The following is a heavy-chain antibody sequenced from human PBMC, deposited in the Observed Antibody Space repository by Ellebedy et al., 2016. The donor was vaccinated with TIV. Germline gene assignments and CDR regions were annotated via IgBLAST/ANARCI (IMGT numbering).Heavy chain of an antibody. CDR2: NSYSGSR. V-gene: IGHV4-31*11. D-gene: IGHD1-20*01. J-gene: IGHJ5*02. CDR3: ARVFGLPGSFGWFDP. Sequence: MPSETLSLTCAVSGASITSGDYRWTWIRHQPGKGLEWIGYNSYSGSRNQNPPLKSRVIISLDTSKNQFSLNLSSVTAADTAVYYCARVFGLPGSFGWFDPWGQGTLVTVSS. CDR1: GASITSGDYR.